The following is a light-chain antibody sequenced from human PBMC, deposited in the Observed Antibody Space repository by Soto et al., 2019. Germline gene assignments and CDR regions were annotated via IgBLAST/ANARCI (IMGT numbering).Light chain of an antibody. J-gene: IGKJ5*01. V-gene: IGKV3-15*01. Sequence: EIVLTQSPGTLSLSPGERGTLSCRASQSVTSSYLAWYQQKPGQAPRLLIHTASSRATGIPARFSGSGSGTEFTLTISSLQSEDFAVYYCQQYNNWPPYTFGQGTRREIK. CDR1: QSVTSSY. CDR3: QQYNNWPPYT. CDR2: TAS.